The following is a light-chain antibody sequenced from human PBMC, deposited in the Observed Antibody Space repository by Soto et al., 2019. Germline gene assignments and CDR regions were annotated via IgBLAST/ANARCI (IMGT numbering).Light chain of an antibody. J-gene: IGKJ3*01. CDR1: QSISSY. CDR2: AAS. V-gene: IGKV1-39*01. CDR3: QQSYSTPFFT. Sequence: DIQMTQSPSSLSASVGDRVTITCRASQSISSYLNWYQQKPGKAPKLLIYAASSLQSGVPSRFSGSGSGTDFTLTISSLQPEDFATNYCQQSYSTPFFTFGPGTKVDIK.